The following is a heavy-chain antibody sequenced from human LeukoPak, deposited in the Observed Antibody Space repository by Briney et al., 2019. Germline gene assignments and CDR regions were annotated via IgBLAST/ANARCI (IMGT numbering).Heavy chain of an antibody. CDR1: GFTFDDYG. CDR2: INWNGGST. J-gene: IGHJ6*03. D-gene: IGHD1-14*01. V-gene: IGHV3-20*04. CDR3: ARTRRAVGAKYYHYYMDV. Sequence: GGSLRLSCAASGFTFDDYGMSWVRQAPGKGLEWVSGINWNGGSTGYADSVKGRFTISRDNAKNSLYLQMNSLRAEDTALYYCARTRRAVGAKYYHYYMDVWGKGTTVTVSS.